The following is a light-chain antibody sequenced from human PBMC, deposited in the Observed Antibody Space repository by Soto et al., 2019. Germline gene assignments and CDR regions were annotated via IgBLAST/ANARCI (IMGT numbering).Light chain of an antibody. Sequence: DIRMTQSPATLSASLGDRVTITWWASQSISRWLTWYQQKQGKAPKLLIYEASSLESGVPSRFSGSGYGTEFNLTISGLQTDDFATYFCQQFNSYPITFGQGTRLEIK. V-gene: IGKV1-5*01. CDR2: EAS. J-gene: IGKJ5*01. CDR1: QSISRW. CDR3: QQFNSYPIT.